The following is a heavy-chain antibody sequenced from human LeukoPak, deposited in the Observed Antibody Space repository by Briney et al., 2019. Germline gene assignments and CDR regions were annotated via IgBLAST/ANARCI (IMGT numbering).Heavy chain of an antibody. J-gene: IGHJ3*02. CDR2: IYYSGST. CDR1: GGSISSYY. Sequence: PSETLSLTCTVSGGSISSYYWSWIRQPPGKGLEWIGYIYYSGSTNYNPSLKSRVTISVDTSKNQFSLKLSSVTAADTAVYYCARAPPYYNGAFDIWGQGTMVTVSS. CDR3: ARAPPYYNGAFDI. D-gene: IGHD3-10*01. V-gene: IGHV4-59*01.